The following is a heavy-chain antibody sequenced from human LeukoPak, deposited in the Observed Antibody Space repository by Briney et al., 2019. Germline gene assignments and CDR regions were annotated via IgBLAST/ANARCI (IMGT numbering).Heavy chain of an antibody. J-gene: IGHJ4*02. CDR1: GFTFSSYS. D-gene: IGHD2-2*01. CDR2: ISSSSSII. CDR3: ARGRAYCSGTSCNTDY. Sequence: GGSLRLSCAASGFTFSSYSMNWVRQAPGKGVEYVSYISSSSSIIHYADSVKGRFTISRDNAKNSLYLQMNSLRHEDTAVYYCARGRAYCSGTSCNTDYWGQGTLVTVSS. V-gene: IGHV3-48*02.